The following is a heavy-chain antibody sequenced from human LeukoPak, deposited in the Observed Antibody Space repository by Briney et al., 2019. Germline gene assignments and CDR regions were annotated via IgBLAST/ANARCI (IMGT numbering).Heavy chain of an antibody. CDR1: GYTFTGYY. CDR3: ARVAVEMASWQDP. J-gene: IGHJ5*02. CDR2: IYPNSGGT. V-gene: IGHV1-2*02. Sequence: ASVTDSCKASGYTFTGYYMHWVRQAPGQGVEWMGWIYPNSGGTNYAQKFQGRVTMTRDTSITTVYMELSRLTSDDTAVYYCARVAVEMASWQDPWGQGTLVTVSS. D-gene: IGHD5-24*01.